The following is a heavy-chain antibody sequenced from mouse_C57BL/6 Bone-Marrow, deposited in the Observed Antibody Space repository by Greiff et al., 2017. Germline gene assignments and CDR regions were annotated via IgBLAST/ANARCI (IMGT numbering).Heavy chain of an antibody. V-gene: IGHV1-63*01. CDR2: IYPGGGYI. CDR3: ARVGGDAMDY. J-gene: IGHJ4*01. CDR1: GYTFTNYW. D-gene: IGHD1-1*02. Sequence: QVQLQQSGAELVRPGTSLKLSCEASGYTFTNYWIDWGKQRPGHGLEWIGYIYPGGGYINYNETVKGKSTLTADKSSSTAYMQFSSLKSEDSAIYYCARVGGDAMDYWGQGTTVTGSA.